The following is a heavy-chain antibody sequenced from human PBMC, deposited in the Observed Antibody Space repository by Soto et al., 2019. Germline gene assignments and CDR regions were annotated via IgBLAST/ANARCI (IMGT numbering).Heavy chain of an antibody. Sequence: QVQLQQWGAGLLKPSETLSLTCAVYGGSFSGYYWSWIRQPPGKGLEWIGEINHSGSTNYNPSLKSRLTISVDTSENQFSLKLSSVTAADTAVDYCARARGSSGWRRGALDIWGQGTMVTVSS. CDR2: INHSGST. J-gene: IGHJ3*02. CDR1: GGSFSGYY. D-gene: IGHD6-19*01. V-gene: IGHV4-34*01. CDR3: ARARGSSGWRRGALDI.